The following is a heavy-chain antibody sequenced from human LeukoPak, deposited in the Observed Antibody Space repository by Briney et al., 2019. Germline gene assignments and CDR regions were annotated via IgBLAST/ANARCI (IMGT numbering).Heavy chain of an antibody. CDR2: SSGNSETI. Sequence: PGGSLRLSCAASGFTFSYFGMDWVRQPPGRGLDWIAQSSGNSETISYSDSVKGRFTISRDNAKNSLHLQMNSLRAEDTAVYYCARAFTSSFTPYFDYWGQGSLVTVSS. CDR1: GFTFSYFG. V-gene: IGHV3-48*04. D-gene: IGHD2-2*01. CDR3: ARAFTSSFTPYFDY. J-gene: IGHJ4*02.